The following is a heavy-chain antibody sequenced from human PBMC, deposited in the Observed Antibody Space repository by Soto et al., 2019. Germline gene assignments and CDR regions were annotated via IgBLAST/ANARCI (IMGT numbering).Heavy chain of an antibody. J-gene: IGHJ6*02. V-gene: IGHV3-21*01. D-gene: IGHD5-12*01. Sequence: GSLRLSCAASGFTFSSYSMNWVRQAPGKGLEWVSSISSSSSYIYYADSVKGRYTIYRDNAKNSLYLQMNSLRAEDTAVYYCARDGGYSGYDYYYGMDVWGQGTTVTVSS. CDR2: ISSSSSYI. CDR1: GFTFSSYS. CDR3: ARDGGYSGYDYYYGMDV.